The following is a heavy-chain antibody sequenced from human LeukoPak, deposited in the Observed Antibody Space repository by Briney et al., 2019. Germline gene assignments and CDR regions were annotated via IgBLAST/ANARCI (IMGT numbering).Heavy chain of an antibody. J-gene: IGHJ4*02. CDR3: ATQARNYDFWSGYFNRIGYYFDY. D-gene: IGHD3-3*01. CDR1: GYSISSGYY. V-gene: IGHV4-38-2*01. Sequence: PSETLSLTCAVSGYSISSGYYWGWIRQSPGKGLEWIGSIYHSGSTYYNPSLESRVTISVDTSKNQFSLKLSSVTAADTAVYYCATQARNYDFWSGYFNRIGYYFDYWGQGTLVTVSS. CDR2: IYHSGST.